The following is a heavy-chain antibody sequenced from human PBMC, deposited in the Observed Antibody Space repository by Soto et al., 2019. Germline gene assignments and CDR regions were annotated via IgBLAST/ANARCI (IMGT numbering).Heavy chain of an antibody. CDR2: IFGNDET. CDR1: GLSLSSMEMA. CDR3: ARMTASGAYIDLSDH. D-gene: IGHD1-26*01. Sequence: QVTWRESGPLLVKPAGTLRLTCSVSGLSLSSMEMAMSWIRQPPGQGLEWLGNIFGNDETTYNTSLKRRLTISKDTSGSQVVLSLTNLDPVDTTTYFCARMTASGAYIDLSDHWGQGALVTVSS. J-gene: IGHJ4*02. V-gene: IGHV2-26*01.